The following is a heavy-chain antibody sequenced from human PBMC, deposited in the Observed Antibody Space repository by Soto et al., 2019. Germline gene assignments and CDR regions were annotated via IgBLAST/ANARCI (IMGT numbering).Heavy chain of an antibody. CDR2: ISYDGSEK. J-gene: IGHJ6*02. Sequence: GGSLRLSCAASGFTFSSYAMHWVRQAPGKGLEWVAVISYDGSEKYYVDSVKGRFTISRDNAKNSLYLQMNSLRAEDTAVYYCARFYYDSSGYLPSPYYYYYGMDVWDQGTTVTVSS. V-gene: IGHV3-30*04. CDR1: GFTFSSYA. D-gene: IGHD3-22*01. CDR3: ARFYYDSSGYLPSPYYYYYGMDV.